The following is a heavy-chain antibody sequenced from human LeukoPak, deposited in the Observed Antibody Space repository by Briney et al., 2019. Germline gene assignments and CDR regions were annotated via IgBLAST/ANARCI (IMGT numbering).Heavy chain of an antibody. Sequence: GGSLRLSCVASGFSLGAYAMHWVRQARGKGLEWVSHINADGGRTYYADAVKGRFIISRDNSKDSLYLQMTGLRAEDSAVYYCATWAFYHDLDVWGRGTTVTVSS. CDR1: GFSLGAYA. D-gene: IGHD3-3*01. J-gene: IGHJ6*02. CDR2: INADGGRT. CDR3: ATWAFYHDLDV. V-gene: IGHV3-43*02.